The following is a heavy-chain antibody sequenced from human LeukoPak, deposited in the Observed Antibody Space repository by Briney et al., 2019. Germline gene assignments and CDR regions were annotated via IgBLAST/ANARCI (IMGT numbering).Heavy chain of an antibody. CDR1: GFTFSSYS. CDR2: ISSSSSTI. J-gene: IGHJ3*02. V-gene: IGHV3-48*01. Sequence: PGGSLRLSCAASGFTFSSYSMNWVPQAPGKGLEWVSYISSSSSTIYYADSVKGRFTISRDNAKNSLYLQMNSLRAEDTAVYYCARVVLGESYDAFDIWGQGTMVTVSS. D-gene: IGHD3-10*01. CDR3: ARVVLGESYDAFDI.